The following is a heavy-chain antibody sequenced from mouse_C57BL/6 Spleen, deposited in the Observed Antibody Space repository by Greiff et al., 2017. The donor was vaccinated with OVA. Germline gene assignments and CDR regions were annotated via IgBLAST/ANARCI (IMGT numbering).Heavy chain of an antibody. V-gene: IGHV1-82*01. CDR3: ARQKTAAQARFDY. CDR2: IYPGDGDT. J-gene: IGHJ2*01. CDR1: GYAFSSSW. Sequence: QVQLKESGPELVKPGASVKISCKASGYAFSSSWMNWVKQRPGKGLEWIGRIYPGDGDTNYNGKFKGKATLTADKSSSTAYMQLSSLTSEDSAVYFCARQKTAAQARFDYWGQGTTLTVSS. D-gene: IGHD3-2*02.